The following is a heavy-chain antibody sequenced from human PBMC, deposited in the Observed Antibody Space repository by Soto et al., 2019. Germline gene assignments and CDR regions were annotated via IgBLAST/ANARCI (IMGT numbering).Heavy chain of an antibody. Sequence: QVQLVESGGGVVQPGRSLRLSCAASGFTFSSYGMHWVRQAPGKGLEWVAVISNDGSDKYYADSVKGRFTISRDDSKNTLYLQMNSRTAEDTAVYYCAKDVHGGVVVVAADFWGQGNLVTVSS. CDR2: ISNDGSDK. CDR1: GFTFSSYG. V-gene: IGHV3-30*18. D-gene: IGHD2-15*01. J-gene: IGHJ4*02. CDR3: AKDVHGGVVVVAADF.